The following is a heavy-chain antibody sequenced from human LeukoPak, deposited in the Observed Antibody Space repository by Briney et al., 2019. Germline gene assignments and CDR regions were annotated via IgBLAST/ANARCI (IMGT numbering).Heavy chain of an antibody. J-gene: IGHJ4*02. D-gene: IGHD3-10*01. CDR2: IQQSGGAT. CDR3: ARDAYASGSHDY. CDR1: GFTFSSYW. Sequence: PWGSLRLSCAASGFTFSSYWMTWVRQAPGRGLQTMSNIQQSGGATHYVDSVKGRFTISRDNAKSSLYLQVSSLRVEDTAVYYCARDAYASGSHDYWGQGTLVTVSS. V-gene: IGHV3-7*01.